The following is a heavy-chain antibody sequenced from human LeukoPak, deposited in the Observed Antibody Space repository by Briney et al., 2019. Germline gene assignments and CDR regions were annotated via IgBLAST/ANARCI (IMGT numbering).Heavy chain of an antibody. CDR3: ARDGEEDEGWDY. V-gene: IGHV4-59*02. D-gene: IGHD7-27*01. CDR2: IFYSGSI. CDR1: GVSVTSHY. J-gene: IGHJ4*02. Sequence: SETLSLTCSVPGVSVTSHYWGWIRQPPGKGLEWLGHIFYSGSINYNPSLKSRITISVDTSKNQSSLNLDSVTAADTAVYYCARDGEEDEGWDYWGQGTLVTVSS.